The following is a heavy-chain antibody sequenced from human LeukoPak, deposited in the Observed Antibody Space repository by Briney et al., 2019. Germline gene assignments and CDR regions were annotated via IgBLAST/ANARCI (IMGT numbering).Heavy chain of an antibody. J-gene: IGHJ4*02. CDR1: GFTVGSSY. CDR3: ARLSGSYYEADY. D-gene: IGHD1-26*01. V-gene: IGHV3-53*01. Sequence: TGGSLRLSCAASGFTVGSSYMGWVRQAPGKGLEWVSVIYSGGNTYYADSMKGRFTLSRDNSKNTLYLQMNSLRAEDTAVYYCARLSGSYYEADYWGQGTLVTVSS. CDR2: IYSGGNT.